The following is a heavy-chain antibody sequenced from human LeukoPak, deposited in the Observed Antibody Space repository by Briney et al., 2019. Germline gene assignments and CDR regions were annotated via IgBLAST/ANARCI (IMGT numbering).Heavy chain of an antibody. D-gene: IGHD4-17*01. Sequence: GWSLRLSCVASGIAFRNYAMTWVRQAPGKGLEGVSSITGSGTTTRYADSVKGRFTIPRDNSVGTLYLQLNSLSAADTAVYYCGIDPNGDYIGAFDFWGQGTKVTASS. CDR1: GIAFRNYA. V-gene: IGHV3-23*01. CDR3: GIDPNGDYIGAFDF. J-gene: IGHJ3*01. CDR2: ITGSGTTT.